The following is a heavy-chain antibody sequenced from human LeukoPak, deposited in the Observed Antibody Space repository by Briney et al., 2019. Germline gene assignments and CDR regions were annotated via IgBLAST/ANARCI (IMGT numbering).Heavy chain of an antibody. CDR3: AKDPYCSSTSCSHDAFDI. D-gene: IGHD2-2*01. CDR2: ISGSGGTT. J-gene: IGHJ3*02. Sequence: GGSLRLSCAASGFTFSSYAMSWVRQAPGKGLEWVSAISGSGGTTYYADSVKGRFTISRDNSKNTLYLQMNSLRAEDTAVYYCAKDPYCSSTSCSHDAFDIWGQGTMVTVSS. CDR1: GFTFSSYA. V-gene: IGHV3-23*01.